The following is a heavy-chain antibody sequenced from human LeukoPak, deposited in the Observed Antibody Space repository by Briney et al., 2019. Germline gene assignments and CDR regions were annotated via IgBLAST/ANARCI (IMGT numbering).Heavy chain of an antibody. J-gene: IGHJ6*03. CDR1: GFTFSSYW. CDR2: INTDGSST. CDR3: ARDQPKTYHYYDSAGYMDV. D-gene: IGHD3-22*01. V-gene: IGHV3-74*01. Sequence: PGGSLRLSCAASGFTFSSYWMHWVRQAPGKGLVWVSRINTDGSSTSYADSVKGRFTISRDNAKNTLYLQMNSLRAEDTAVYYCARDQPKTYHYYDSAGYMDVWGKGTTVTVSS.